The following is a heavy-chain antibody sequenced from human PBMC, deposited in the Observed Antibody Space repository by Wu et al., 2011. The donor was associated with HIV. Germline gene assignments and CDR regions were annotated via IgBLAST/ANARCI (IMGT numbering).Heavy chain of an antibody. D-gene: IGHD6-19*01. Sequence: QVQLVQSGAEVKKPGASVKVSCKTSGYTFTSYGISWVRQAPGQGLEWMGWISAYNGDTNYEQKVQGRVTMTTDTSTNTAYMELRSLRSDDTAVYYCARDLPNNSGWYYYGLDVWGQGTTVTVSS. CDR3: ARDLPNNSGWYYYGLDV. J-gene: IGHJ6*02. CDR2: ISAYNGDT. CDR1: GYTFTSYG. V-gene: IGHV1-18*01.